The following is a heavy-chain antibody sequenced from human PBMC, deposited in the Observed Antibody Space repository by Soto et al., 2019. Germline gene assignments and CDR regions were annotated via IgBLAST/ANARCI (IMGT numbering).Heavy chain of an antibody. Sequence: GPLRLSWAVSGCTFSSYSRNWVRHSPVKSLEWVSSISSSSSYIYYADSVKGRFTISRDNAKNSLYLQMNSLRAEDTAVYSCARDLTTDTLGLDYWGQGTLVTVS. D-gene: IGHD4-4*01. J-gene: IGHJ4*02. CDR3: ARDLTTDTLGLDY. CDR2: ISSSSSYI. V-gene: IGHV3-21*01. CDR1: GCTFSSYS.